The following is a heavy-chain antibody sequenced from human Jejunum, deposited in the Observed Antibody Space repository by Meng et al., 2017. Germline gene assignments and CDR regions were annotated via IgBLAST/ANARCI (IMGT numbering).Heavy chain of an antibody. CDR1: GYTFSSQP. CDR2: INTNTGNA. J-gene: IGHJ4*02. D-gene: IGHD4-23*01. V-gene: IGHV7-4-1*02. CDR3: ARHTGNLGLDY. Sequence: FPSESELKNPGASVKVSCKASGYTFSSQPLNWVRQAPGQGLEWIGWINTNTGNANYGPDFTGRFVFSLDTSVSTAYLQISSLSAEDTAVYYCARHTGNLGLDYWGQGTLVTVSS.